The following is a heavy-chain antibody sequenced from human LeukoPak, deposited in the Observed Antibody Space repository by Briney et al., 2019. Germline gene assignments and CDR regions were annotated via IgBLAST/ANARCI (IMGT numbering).Heavy chain of an antibody. CDR1: GFTFSSYA. J-gene: IGHJ6*02. CDR3: ARELALSMDV. D-gene: IGHD6-13*01. Sequence: GSLRLSCAASGFTFSSYAMSWVRQAPGKGLEWVSYISSSGSTIYYADSVKGRFTISRDNAKNSLYLQMNSLRAEDTAVYYCARELALSMDVWGQGTTVTVSS. CDR2: ISSSGSTI. V-gene: IGHV3-48*04.